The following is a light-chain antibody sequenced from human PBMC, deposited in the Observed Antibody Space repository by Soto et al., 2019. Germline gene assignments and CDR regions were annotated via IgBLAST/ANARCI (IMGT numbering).Light chain of an antibody. CDR3: HQYGNTLWT. V-gene: IGKV3-20*01. Sequence: EMVMTQSPATLSVSPGERATLSCRASQTVTSGYLAWYQQKPGQAPRLLIYGVSTGATGIPDRFSGSGSGTDFTLTISRLEPEDFAVYYCHQYGNTLWTFGQGTKVDIK. J-gene: IGKJ1*01. CDR2: GVS. CDR1: QTVTSGY.